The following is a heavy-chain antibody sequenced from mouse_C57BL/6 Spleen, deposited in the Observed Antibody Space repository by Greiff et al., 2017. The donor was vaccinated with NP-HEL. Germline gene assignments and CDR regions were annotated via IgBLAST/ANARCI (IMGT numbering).Heavy chain of an antibody. V-gene: IGHV1-82*01. CDR3: ARSDYGNFWFAY. CDR2: IYPGDGDT. Sequence: VQLQESGPELVKPGASVKISCKASGYAFSSSCMNWVKQRPGKGLEWIGRIYPGDGDTNYNGKFKGKATLTADKSSSTAYMQLSSLTSEDSAVYFCARSDYGNFWFAYWGQGTLVTVSA. CDR1: GYAFSSSC. D-gene: IGHD2-1*01. J-gene: IGHJ3*01.